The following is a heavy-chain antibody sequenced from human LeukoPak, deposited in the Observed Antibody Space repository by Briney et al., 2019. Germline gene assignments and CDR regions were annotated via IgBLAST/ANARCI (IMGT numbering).Heavy chain of an antibody. J-gene: IGHJ4*02. Sequence: PGGSLRLSCAASGFTFRSFEMNWVRQAPGKRLEWVSYISSSGSTIYYADSVKGRFTISRDNAKNSLYLQMNSLRAEDTAVYYCARTDFYDSRGRPFDFWGQGTLLTVSS. CDR1: GFTFRSFE. V-gene: IGHV3-48*03. CDR3: ARTDFYDSRGRPFDF. CDR2: ISSSGSTI. D-gene: IGHD3-22*01.